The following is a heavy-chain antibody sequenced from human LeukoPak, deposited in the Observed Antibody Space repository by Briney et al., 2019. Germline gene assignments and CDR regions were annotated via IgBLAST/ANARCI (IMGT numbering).Heavy chain of an antibody. D-gene: IGHD3-10*01. CDR1: GYTFSGTGWY. CDR3: ARDGPAQMVDFDY. CDR2: IYPYTGAT. Sequence: ASVKVSCKASGYTFSGTGWYLYWLRQAPGQGLECMGWIYPYTGATHYAQKFQGRAAMTRDTSISTAYMELSRVRPDDTAVYYCARDGPAQMVDFDYWGQGTLVTVSS. V-gene: IGHV1-2*02. J-gene: IGHJ4*02.